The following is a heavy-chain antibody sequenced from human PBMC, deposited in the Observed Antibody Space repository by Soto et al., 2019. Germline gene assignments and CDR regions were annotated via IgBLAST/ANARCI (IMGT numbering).Heavy chain of an antibody. V-gene: IGHV1-69*12. CDR3: ATSPYSYDTSGYLDY. Sequence: QVQLVQSGAEVKKPGSSVTVSCRASGGTFSNYAINWVRQAPGQGLEWMAGIIPLFGTTNYAQKFHGRVTITADESTSTAYMELTSLRSEDTAVFYCATSPYSYDTSGYLDYWGQGTLVTVSS. J-gene: IGHJ4*02. CDR2: IIPLFGTT. CDR1: GGTFSNYA. D-gene: IGHD3-22*01.